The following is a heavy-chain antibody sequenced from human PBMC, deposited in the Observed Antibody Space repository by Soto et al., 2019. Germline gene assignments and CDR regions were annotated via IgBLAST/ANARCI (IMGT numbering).Heavy chain of an antibody. Sequence: SETLSLTCTVSGGSISSGDYYWSWIRQPPGKGLEWIGYIYYSGSTYYNPSLKSRVTISVDTSKNQFSLKLSSVTAADTAVYYFAGTMVRGVIDYWGQGTLVTVSS. CDR1: GGSISSGDYY. CDR3: AGTMVRGVIDY. J-gene: IGHJ4*02. V-gene: IGHV4-30-4*01. D-gene: IGHD3-10*01. CDR2: IYYSGST.